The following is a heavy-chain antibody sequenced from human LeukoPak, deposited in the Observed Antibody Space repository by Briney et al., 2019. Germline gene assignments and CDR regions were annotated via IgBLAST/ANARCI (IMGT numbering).Heavy chain of an antibody. CDR3: AREDCSSSDCYKNWDY. D-gene: IGHD2-2*02. CDR2: INPSGGST. J-gene: IGHJ4*02. CDR1: GYTFTSYY. V-gene: IGHV1-46*01. Sequence: ASVKVSCKASGYTFTSYYMHWVRQAPGQGLEWMGIINPSGGSTSYAQKFQGRVTMTRDTSTSTAYMELSRLRSDDTAVYYCAREDCSSSDCYKNWDYWGQGTLVTVSS.